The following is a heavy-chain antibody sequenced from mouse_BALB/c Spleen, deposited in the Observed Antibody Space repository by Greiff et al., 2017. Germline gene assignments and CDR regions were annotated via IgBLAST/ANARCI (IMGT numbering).Heavy chain of an antibody. V-gene: IGHV5-4*02. CDR1: GFTFSDYY. D-gene: IGHD1-1*01. CDR3: ARSTVVGNYFDY. Sequence: DVMLVESGGGLVKPGGSLKLSCAASGFTFSDYYMYWVRQTPEKRLEWVATISDGGSYTYYPDSVKGRFTISRDNAKNNLYLQMSSLKSEDTAMYYCARSTVVGNYFDYWGQGTTLTVSS. J-gene: IGHJ2*01. CDR2: ISDGGSYT.